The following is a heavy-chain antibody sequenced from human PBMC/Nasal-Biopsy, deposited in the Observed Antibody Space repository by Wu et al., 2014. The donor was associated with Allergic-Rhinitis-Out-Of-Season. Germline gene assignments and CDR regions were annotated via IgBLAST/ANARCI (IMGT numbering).Heavy chain of an antibody. D-gene: IGHD5-18*01. Sequence: PTETLTLTCTFSGFSLSTGGMCVSWVRQSPGKPLEWLARIDWDGDKFYSTSLRTRLTISKGTSNNHVVLKMTNMDPVDTATYYCSRNRGYRYGYTFDFWGQGTLVTVAS. CDR3: SRNRGYRYGYTFDF. CDR1: GFSLSTGGMC. CDR2: IDWDGDK. J-gene: IGHJ4*02. V-gene: IGHV2-70*16.